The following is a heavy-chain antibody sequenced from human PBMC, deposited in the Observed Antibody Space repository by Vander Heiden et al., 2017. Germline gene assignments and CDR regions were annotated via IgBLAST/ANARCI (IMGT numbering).Heavy chain of an antibody. CDR2: ISGSGGST. CDR1: CFTFSRYA. Sequence: EVPLLGSGGGFVQPGGSLGLSWSASCFTFSRYAMSWVRQAPGKGLEWVSAISGSGGSTYYADSVKGRFTISRDNSKNTLYLQMNSLRAEDTAVYYCAKVSNSGSYRLDAFDIWGQGTMVTVSS. J-gene: IGHJ3*02. CDR3: AKVSNSGSYRLDAFDI. D-gene: IGHD1-26*01. V-gene: IGHV3-23*01.